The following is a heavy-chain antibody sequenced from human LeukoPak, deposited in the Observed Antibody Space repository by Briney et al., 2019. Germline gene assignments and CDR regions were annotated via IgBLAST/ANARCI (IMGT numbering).Heavy chain of an antibody. CDR2: ISWNSGSI. CDR1: GFTFDDYA. V-gene: IGHV3-9*01. Sequence: PGGSLRLSCAASGFTFDDYAMHWVRQAPGKGLEWVSGISWNSGSIGYADSVKGRFTISRDYAKNSLYLQMNSLRAEDTALYYCAKDMSGELRQNGFQHWGQGTLVTVSS. D-gene: IGHD1-26*01. J-gene: IGHJ1*01. CDR3: AKDMSGELRQNGFQH.